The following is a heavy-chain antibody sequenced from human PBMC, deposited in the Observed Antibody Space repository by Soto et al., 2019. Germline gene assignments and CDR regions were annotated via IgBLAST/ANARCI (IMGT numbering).Heavy chain of an antibody. J-gene: IGHJ4*02. V-gene: IGHV3-7*03. CDR2: IKKDEGEN. Sequence: GVSLRLSCAASEFTFNNYWVNWVRQAPRKGLEWVANIKKDEGENYSIDSRFTSSRYDAKNSVYLQMDSLRAEDTGVYYCVRSSGWIFDFWGQGSLVTVSS. D-gene: IGHD6-19*01. CDR1: EFTFNNYW. CDR3: VRSSGWIFDF.